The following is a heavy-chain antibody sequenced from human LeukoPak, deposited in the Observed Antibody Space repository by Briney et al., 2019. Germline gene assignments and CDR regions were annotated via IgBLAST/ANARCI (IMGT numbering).Heavy chain of an antibody. V-gene: IGHV1-2*02. D-gene: IGHD2-21*02. CDR3: AKGDRDAFDI. J-gene: IGHJ3*02. CDR2: INPNSGGT. CDR1: GYTFTVYY. Sequence: ASVKVSCKASGYTFTVYYMHWVRQAPGQGLEWMGWINPNSGGTNYAQEFQGRVTMTRDTSISTAYMELSRLRSDETAVYYCAKGDRDAFDIWGQGTIITVSS.